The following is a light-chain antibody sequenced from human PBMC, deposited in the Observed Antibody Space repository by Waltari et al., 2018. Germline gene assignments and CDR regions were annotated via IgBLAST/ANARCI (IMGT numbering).Light chain of an antibody. CDR2: DAS. V-gene: IGKV3-20*01. J-gene: IGKJ1*01. CDR3: QMYVRLPVT. CDR1: QSVGRY. Sequence: EIVLTQSPGPLSLSPGATATLPCWASQSVGRYLAWYKQQHGQAPRLLIYDASTRATGIPDRFSGGGSGTDFSLTISRLEPEDFAVYYCQMYVRLPVTFGQGTKVEI.